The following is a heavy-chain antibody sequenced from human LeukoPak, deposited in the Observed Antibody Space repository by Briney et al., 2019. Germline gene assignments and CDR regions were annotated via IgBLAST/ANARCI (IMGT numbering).Heavy chain of an antibody. CDR3: AITKIHSYSSGYYSEKYFDY. V-gene: IGHV1-69*05. J-gene: IGHJ4*02. Sequence: GASVKVSCKASGGTFSSYAISWVRQAPGQGLEWMGGIIPIFGTANYAQKFQGRVTITTDEATSTAYMELSSLRSEDTAVYYCAITKIHSYSSGYYSEKYFDYWGQGTLVTVSS. D-gene: IGHD3-22*01. CDR1: GGTFSSYA. CDR2: IIPIFGTA.